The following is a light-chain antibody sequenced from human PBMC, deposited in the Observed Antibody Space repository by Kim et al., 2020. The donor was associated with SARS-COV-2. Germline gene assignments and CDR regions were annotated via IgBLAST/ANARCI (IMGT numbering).Light chain of an antibody. J-gene: IGKJ1*01. CDR3: LQYSSYPRT. CDR1: QDISNY. V-gene: IGKV1-17*03. Sequence: DIQMTQSPSAMSASVGDRVTITCRASQDISNYLAWFQQNPGKVPKRLIYAASNLQSAVPSRFSGSGSGTEFTLTISSLQPEDFATYYCLQYSSYPRTFGQGTKVEIK. CDR2: AAS.